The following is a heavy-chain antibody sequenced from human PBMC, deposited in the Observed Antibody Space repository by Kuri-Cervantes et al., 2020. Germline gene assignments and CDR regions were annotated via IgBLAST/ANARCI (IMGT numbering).Heavy chain of an antibody. CDR3: GRGQQLIHGLNWFDP. CDR2: ISYDGSKK. CDR1: GFTFRSYG. J-gene: IGHJ5*02. D-gene: IGHD6-13*01. V-gene: IGHV3-30*03. Sequence: GESLKISCAASGFTFRSYGMHWVRQAPGRGLEWVALISYDGSKKFYADSVKGRFTISRDNSKSTLYLQMNSLRTEDTAVYYCGRGQQLIHGLNWFDPWGQGTLVTVSS.